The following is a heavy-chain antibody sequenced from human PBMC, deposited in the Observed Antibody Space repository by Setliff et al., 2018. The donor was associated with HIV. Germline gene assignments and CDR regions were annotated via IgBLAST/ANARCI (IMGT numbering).Heavy chain of an antibody. CDR2: IYSDGST. CDR1: GFAFSTFD. D-gene: IGHD6-25*01. V-gene: IGHV3-66*02. CDR3: ARSRPYNSALDY. Sequence: PGGSLRLSCEASGFAFSTFDMNWVRQAPGKGLEWVSTIYSDGSTYHRDSVKGRFTLSRDNSKNTVYLQVGSLRPDDTAMYYCARSRPYNSALDYWGQGTLVTVSS. J-gene: IGHJ4*02.